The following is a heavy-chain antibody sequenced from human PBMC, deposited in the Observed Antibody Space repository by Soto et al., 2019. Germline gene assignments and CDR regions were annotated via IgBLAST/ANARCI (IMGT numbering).Heavy chain of an antibody. J-gene: IGHJ6*03. CDR2: ISSSSSYI. V-gene: IGHV3-21*01. Sequence: GGSLRLSCAASGFTFSSYSMNWVRQAPGKGLEWVSSISSSSSYIYYADSVKGRFTISRDNAKNSLYLQMNSLRAEDTAVYYCARDSIAALKDYYYYYMDVWGKGTTVTVSS. CDR3: ARDSIAALKDYYYYYMDV. D-gene: IGHD6-13*01. CDR1: GFTFSSYS.